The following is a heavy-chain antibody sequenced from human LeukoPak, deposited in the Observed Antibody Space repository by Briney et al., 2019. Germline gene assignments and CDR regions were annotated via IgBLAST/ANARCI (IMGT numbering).Heavy chain of an antibody. V-gene: IGHV4-59*01. CDR1: GGSISSYY. CDR3: ARGVRRAQNFDY. CDR2: IYYSGST. Sequence: SETLSLTCTVSGGSISSYYWSWIRQPPGKGLEWIGYIYYSGSTNYNPSLKSRVTISVDTSKNQFSLKPSSVTAADTAVYYCARGVRRAQNFDYWGQGTLVTVSS. D-gene: IGHD6-6*01. J-gene: IGHJ4*02.